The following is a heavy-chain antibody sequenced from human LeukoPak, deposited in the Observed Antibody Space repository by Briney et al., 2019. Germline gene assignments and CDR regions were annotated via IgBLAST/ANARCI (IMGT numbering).Heavy chain of an antibody. J-gene: IGHJ6*03. CDR3: ARSGYSYGFYYYYYMDV. Sequence: GGSLRLSCAASGFTFSSYEMNWVRQAPGKGLEWVSSISSSSSYIYYADSVKGRFTISRDNAKNSLYLQMNSLRAEDTAVYYCARSGYSYGFYYYYYMDVWGKGTTVTVSS. CDR2: ISSSSSYI. D-gene: IGHD5-18*01. CDR1: GFTFSSYE. V-gene: IGHV3-21*01.